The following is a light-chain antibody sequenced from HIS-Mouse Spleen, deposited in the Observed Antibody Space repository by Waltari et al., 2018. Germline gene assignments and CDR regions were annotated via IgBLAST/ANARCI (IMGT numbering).Light chain of an antibody. V-gene: IGLV2-14*03. Sequence: QSALTQPASVSGSPAPSITISCTGTTSDVVGYNYLSWYQQHPGKAPKLMIYDVSNRPSGVSNRFSGSKSGNTASLTISGLQAEDEADYYCSSYTSSSTLFGGGTKLTVL. CDR3: SSYTSSSTL. CDR1: TSDVVGYNY. CDR2: DVS. J-gene: IGLJ2*01.